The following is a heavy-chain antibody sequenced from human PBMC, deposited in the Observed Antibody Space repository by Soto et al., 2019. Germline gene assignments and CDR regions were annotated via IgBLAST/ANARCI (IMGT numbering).Heavy chain of an antibody. CDR2: ISISSDHK. D-gene: IGHD3-10*01. CDR1: GFRFSIHH. J-gene: IGHJ5*02. CDR3: ARDIWEYGCNWFDP. V-gene: IGHV3-21*05. Sequence: GGPLRLSCVCSGFRFSIHHMNWIRPPPGKGREWVSYISISSDHKYYAASLRGPLTVSRHNAKNSLYLQMNSLRDEDTAVSYCARDIWEYGCNWFDPWGQGTLVTVSS.